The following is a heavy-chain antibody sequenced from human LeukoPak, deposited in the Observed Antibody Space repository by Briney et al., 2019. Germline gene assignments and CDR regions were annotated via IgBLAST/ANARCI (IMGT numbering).Heavy chain of an antibody. Sequence: PGGSLRLSCAASGLSISDNYMSWVRQAPGKGLEWVSIIHSGGNIYYADSVKGRFTISRDNSKNTLYLQVNSLSAEDTAVCYCARDRGYAMDVWGQGTTVTVSS. D-gene: IGHD1-1*01. CDR3: ARDRGYAMDV. CDR2: IHSGGNI. J-gene: IGHJ6*02. V-gene: IGHV3-53*01. CDR1: GLSISDNY.